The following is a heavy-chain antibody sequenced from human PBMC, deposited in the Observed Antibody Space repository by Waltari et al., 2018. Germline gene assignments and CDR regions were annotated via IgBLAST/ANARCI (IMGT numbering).Heavy chain of an antibody. V-gene: IGHV3-72*01. CDR1: GFTFSDHY. D-gene: IGHD1-26*01. J-gene: IGHJ4*02. CDR2: IRNKANSYRT. Sequence: EVQLVESGGGLVQPGGSLRLSCVVSGFTFSDHYMEWVRQVPGKGLEWVGRIRNKANSYRTEYAASVKGRFTISRDDSRNSLNLQMNSLKTEDTAVYYCARYSGSYTRALDSWGQGTLVTVSS. CDR3: ARYSGSYTRALDS.